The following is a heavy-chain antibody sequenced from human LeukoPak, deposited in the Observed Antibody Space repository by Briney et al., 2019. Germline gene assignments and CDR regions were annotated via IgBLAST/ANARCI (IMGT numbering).Heavy chain of an antibody. CDR2: IKSKTDGGTT. V-gene: IGHV3-15*01. J-gene: IGHJ4*02. CDR1: GFTFSNAW. D-gene: IGHD3-9*01. CDR3: TTAPGAEYDILTGYWRPFDY. Sequence: PGGSLRLSCAASGFTFSNAWMSWVRQAPGKGLEWVGRIKSKTDGGTTDYAAPVKGRFTISRDDSKNTLYLQMNSLKNEDTAVYYCTTAPGAEYDILTGYWRPFDYWGQGTLVTVSS.